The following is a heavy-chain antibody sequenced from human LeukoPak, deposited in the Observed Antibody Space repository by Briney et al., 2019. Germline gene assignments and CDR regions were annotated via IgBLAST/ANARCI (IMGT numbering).Heavy chain of an antibody. D-gene: IGHD1-1*01. J-gene: IGHJ5*02. Sequence: PSETLSLTCTVSGGSISSDYWSWIRQPPGKGLEYIGFIYYSGATNYNPSLKSRVTISVDTSKNQFSLKLSSVTAADTAVYYCARLENNWFDPWGQGTLVTVSS. CDR3: ARLENNWFDP. V-gene: IGHV4-59*08. CDR1: GGSISSDY. CDR2: IYYSGAT.